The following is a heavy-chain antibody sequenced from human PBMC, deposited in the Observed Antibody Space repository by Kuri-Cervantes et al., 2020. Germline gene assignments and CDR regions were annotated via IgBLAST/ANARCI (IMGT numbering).Heavy chain of an antibody. D-gene: IGHD3-10*01. CDR3: ARGVRTTMVRGRYYYMDV. CDR1: GESLTDYY. CDR2: INHSGST. V-gene: IGHV4-34*01. Sequence: SETLSLTGAFYGESLTDYYWTWIRQSPAKGLEWIGEINHSGSTNYKTSLKSRVTISVDTSKNQFSLKLSSVTAADTAVYYCARGVRTTMVRGRYYYMDVWGKGTTVTVSS. J-gene: IGHJ6*03.